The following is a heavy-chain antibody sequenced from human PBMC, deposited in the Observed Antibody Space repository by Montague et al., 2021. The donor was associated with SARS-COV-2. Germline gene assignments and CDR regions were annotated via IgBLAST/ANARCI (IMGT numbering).Heavy chain of an antibody. J-gene: IGHJ4*02. CDR2: IYYSGSS. V-gene: IGHV4-39*07. CDR1: GDSVSSTTYY. CDR3: ARVGGGRTFYY. D-gene: IGHD3-16*01. Sequence: SETLSLTCTVSGDSVSSTTYYWAWIRQPPGKGLEYIGTIYYSGSSYYXXCLKSRVAMSVDTSKNQFSLKLDSVTATDTAVYYCARVGGGRTFYYWGQGILVTDSS.